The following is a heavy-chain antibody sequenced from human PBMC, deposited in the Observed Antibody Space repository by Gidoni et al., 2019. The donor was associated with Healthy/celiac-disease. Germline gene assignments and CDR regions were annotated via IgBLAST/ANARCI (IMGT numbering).Heavy chain of an antibody. V-gene: IGHV3-23*01. J-gene: IGHJ4*02. CDR3: ATLMGGVADY. CDR1: GFTFTTYA. D-gene: IGHD3-16*01. Sequence: EVQLLESGGGLVQPGGSLRLSCAASGFTFTTYAMSWVRQAPGKGLEWISTIIISGSSTYYADSVRGRFTISRDNSKNTLYLQMNGLRAEDTAVYYCATLMGGVADYWGQGTLVTVSS. CDR2: IIISGSST.